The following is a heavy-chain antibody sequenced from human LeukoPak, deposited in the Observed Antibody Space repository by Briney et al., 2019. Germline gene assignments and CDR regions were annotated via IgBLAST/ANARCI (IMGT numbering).Heavy chain of an antibody. J-gene: IGHJ4*02. CDR1: GYTFTSYA. CDR3: ARESQEGAFDY. Sequence: ASVKVSFKASGYTFTSYAMHWVRQAPGQRLEWMGWINAGNGNTKYSQKFQGRVTITRDTSASTAYMELSSLRSEDTAVYYCARESQEGAFDYWGQGTLVTVSS. V-gene: IGHV1-3*01. CDR2: INAGNGNT.